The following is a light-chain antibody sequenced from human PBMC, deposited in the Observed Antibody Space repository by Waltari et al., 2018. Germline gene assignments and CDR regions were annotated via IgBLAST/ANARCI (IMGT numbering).Light chain of an antibody. CDR3: QVWDDHSDHWI. CDR2: GDN. Sequence: SYDLTQSPSVSAASGQTARITCGGDNLGSTYVHWYQQKPAQAPVRVIYGDNKRPSGIPERFSGSNSGDTGTLTITGVEAGDEADYYCQVWDDHSDHWIFGGGTRLTVL. CDR1: NLGSTY. J-gene: IGLJ2*01. V-gene: IGLV3-21*02.